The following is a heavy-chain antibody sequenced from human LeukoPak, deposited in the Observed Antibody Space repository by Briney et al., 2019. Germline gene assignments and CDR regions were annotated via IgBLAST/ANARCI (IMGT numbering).Heavy chain of an antibody. CDR3: AKDVSALSHYYGMDV. V-gene: IGHV3-30*18. J-gene: IGHJ6*02. Sequence: GGSLRLSCTASGFTFSSYGMHWVRQAPGRGLEWVAVISYDGSNKYYADSVKGRFTISRDNSKNTLYLQMNSLRAEDTAVYYCAKDVSALSHYYGMDVWGQGTTVTVSS. CDR1: GFTFSSYG. D-gene: IGHD2/OR15-2a*01. CDR2: ISYDGSNK.